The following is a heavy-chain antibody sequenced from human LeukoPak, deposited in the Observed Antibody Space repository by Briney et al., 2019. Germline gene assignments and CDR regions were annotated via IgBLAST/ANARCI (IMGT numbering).Heavy chain of an antibody. CDR1: GYTFTSYY. CDR2: INPSGGST. CDR3: ASHYDFWSGYPFYYYYMDV. Sequence: ASVKVSCKASGYTFTSYYMHWVRQAPGQGLEWMGIINPSGGSTSYAQKFQGRVTMTRDTSTSTVYMELSSLRSGDTAVYYCASHYDFWSGYPFYYYYMDVWGKGTTVTVSS. D-gene: IGHD3-3*01. J-gene: IGHJ6*03. V-gene: IGHV1-46*01.